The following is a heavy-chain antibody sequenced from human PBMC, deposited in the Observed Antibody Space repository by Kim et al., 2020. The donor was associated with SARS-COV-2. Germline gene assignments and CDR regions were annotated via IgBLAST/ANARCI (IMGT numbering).Heavy chain of an antibody. J-gene: IGHJ5*02. Sequence: SETLSLTCAVYSGSFSGYYWSWIRQPPGKGLEWIGEINHSGSTNYNPSLKSRVTISVDTSKNQFSLKLSSVTAADTAVYYCARPIELYYGSGIATNWFDPWGQGTLVTVSS. CDR1: SGSFSGYY. V-gene: IGHV4-34*01. CDR3: ARPIELYYGSGIATNWFDP. D-gene: IGHD3-10*01. CDR2: INHSGST.